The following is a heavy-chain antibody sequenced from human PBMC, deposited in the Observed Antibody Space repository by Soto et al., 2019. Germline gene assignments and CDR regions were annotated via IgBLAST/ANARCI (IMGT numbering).Heavy chain of an antibody. Sequence: PSETLSLTCTVSGGSISSSSYYWGWIRQPPGKGLEWIGSIYYSGSTYYNPSLKSRVTISVDTSKNQFSLKLSSVTAADTAVYYCARLGDGYNIVDYWGQGTLVTVSS. CDR3: ARLGDGYNIVDY. CDR1: GGSISSSSYY. D-gene: IGHD5-12*01. V-gene: IGHV4-39*01. CDR2: IYYSGST. J-gene: IGHJ4*02.